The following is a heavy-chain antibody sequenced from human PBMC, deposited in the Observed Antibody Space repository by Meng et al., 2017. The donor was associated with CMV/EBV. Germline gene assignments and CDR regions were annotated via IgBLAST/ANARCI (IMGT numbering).Heavy chain of an antibody. V-gene: IGHV3-11*01. CDR2: ISSSGSTI. CDR1: GFTFSDYY. J-gene: IGHJ6*02. D-gene: IGHD5-12*01. CDR3: ARDKVLRLRGGDYYYGMDV. Sequence: GESLKISCAASGFTFSDYYMSWIRQAPGKGLEWVSYISSSGSTIYYADSVKGRFTISRDNSKNTLYLQMNSLRAEDTAVYYCARDKVLRLRGGDYYYGMDVWGQGTTVTVSS.